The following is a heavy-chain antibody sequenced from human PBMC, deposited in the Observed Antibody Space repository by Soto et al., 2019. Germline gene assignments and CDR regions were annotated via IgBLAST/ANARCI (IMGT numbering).Heavy chain of an antibody. CDR1: GGSFSGYY. J-gene: IGHJ4*02. V-gene: IGHV4-34*01. CDR3: ARGGIRYFDWLLSNFFDY. Sequence: SETLSLTCAVYGGSFSGYYWSWIRQPPGKGLEWIGEINHSGSTNYNPSLKSRVTISVDTSKNQFSLKLSSVTAADTAVYYCARGGIRYFDWLLSNFFDYWGQGTLVTVSS. CDR2: INHSGST. D-gene: IGHD3-9*01.